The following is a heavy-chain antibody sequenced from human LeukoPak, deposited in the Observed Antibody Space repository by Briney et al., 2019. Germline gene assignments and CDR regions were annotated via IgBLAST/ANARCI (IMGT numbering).Heavy chain of an antibody. D-gene: IGHD6-19*01. V-gene: IGHV4-34*01. J-gene: IGHJ3*02. CDR3: ARALPAGGIEQWLVRAFDI. CDR2: INHSGST. CDR1: GFTFSSYW. Sequence: GSLRLSCAASGFTFSSYWMSWVRQPPGKGLEWIGEINHSGSTNYNPSLKSRVTISVDTSKNQFSLKLSSVTAADTAVYYCARALPAGGIEQWLVRAFDIWGQGTMVTVSS.